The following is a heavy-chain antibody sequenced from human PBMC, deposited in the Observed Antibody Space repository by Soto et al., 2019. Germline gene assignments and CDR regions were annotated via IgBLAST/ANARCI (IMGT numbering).Heavy chain of an antibody. D-gene: IGHD2-2*01. CDR3: AILPWAPYQLLPDYYYYYGMDV. V-gene: IGHV5-51*01. Sequence: PGESLKISCKGSGYSFTSYWIGWARQMPGKGLEWMGIIYPGDSDTRYSPSFQGQVTISADKSISTAYLQWSSLKASDTAMYYCAILPWAPYQLLPDYYYYYGMDVWGQGTTVTVSS. J-gene: IGHJ6*02. CDR1: GYSFTSYW. CDR2: IYPGDSDT.